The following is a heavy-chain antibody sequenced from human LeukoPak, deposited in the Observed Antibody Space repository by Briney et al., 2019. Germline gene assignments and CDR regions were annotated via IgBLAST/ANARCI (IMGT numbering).Heavy chain of an antibody. CDR3: AKDQGELRFDP. J-gene: IGHJ5*02. CDR2: INSSGGIA. CDR1: GFTFSSYG. Sequence: GGSLRLSCGTSGFTFSSYGMTWVRQAPGKGLEWVSSINSSGGIAYYADSVKGRFTISRDNSRNTPFLRMNSLRAEDTAIYYCAKDQGELRFDPWGQGTLVTVSS. V-gene: IGHV3-23*01. D-gene: IGHD1-26*01.